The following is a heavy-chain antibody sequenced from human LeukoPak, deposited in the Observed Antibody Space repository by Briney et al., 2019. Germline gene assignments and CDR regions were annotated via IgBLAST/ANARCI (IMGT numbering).Heavy chain of an antibody. CDR3: ARDTSTVVTFAVY. V-gene: IGHV3-11*01. CDR2: ISSSASDI. Sequence: GGSLRLSCAASGFTFSDYYMSWIRQAPGRGLGWVSYISSSASDIYYADSVKGRFTISRDNAKNSLYLQMNSLRAEDTAVYYCARDTSTVVTFAVYWGQGTLVTVSS. CDR1: GFTFSDYY. D-gene: IGHD4-23*01. J-gene: IGHJ4*02.